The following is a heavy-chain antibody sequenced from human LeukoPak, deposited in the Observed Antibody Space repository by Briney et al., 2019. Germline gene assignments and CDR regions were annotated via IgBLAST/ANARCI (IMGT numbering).Heavy chain of an antibody. CDR3: AREGMVRSLNAFDI. V-gene: IGHV3-21*01. CDR2: ISSSSSYI. CDR1: GFTFSSYS. Sequence: TGGSLRLSCAASGFTFSSYSMNWVRQAPGKGLEWVSSISSSSSYIYYADSVKGRFTISRDNAKNSLYLQMNSLRAEDTAVYYCAREGMVRSLNAFDIWGQGTMVTVSS. D-gene: IGHD3-10*01. J-gene: IGHJ3*02.